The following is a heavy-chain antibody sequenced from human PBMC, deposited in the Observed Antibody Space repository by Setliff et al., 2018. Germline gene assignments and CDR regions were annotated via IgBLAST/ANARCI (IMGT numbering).Heavy chain of an antibody. CDR3: VRSGKFGMRFWFDQ. CDR2: ISPYNGDT. CDR1: GYTFNTFG. D-gene: IGHD1-26*01. J-gene: IGHJ5*02. V-gene: IGHV1-18*01. Sequence: ASVKVSCKTSGYTFNTFGISWVRRAPGQGLDWMGWISPYNGDTKSAQKFQGRVTMTIDTSTSTAYMELGSLTSDDTAFYYCVRSGKFGMRFWFDQWGQGTLVTVSS.